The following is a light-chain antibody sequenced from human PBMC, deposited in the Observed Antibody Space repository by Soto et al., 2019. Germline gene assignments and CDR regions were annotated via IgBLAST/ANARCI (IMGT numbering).Light chain of an antibody. CDR2: DVS. J-gene: IGLJ3*02. Sequence: QSVLTQPRSVSGSPGQSVTISCTGTSSDVGGYNYVSRYQQHPGKAPKLMIYDVSKRPSGVPDRFSGSKSGNTASLTISGLQAEDEADYYCCSYAGSYTLWVFGGGTKLTVL. CDR1: SSDVGGYNY. V-gene: IGLV2-11*01. CDR3: CSYAGSYTLWV.